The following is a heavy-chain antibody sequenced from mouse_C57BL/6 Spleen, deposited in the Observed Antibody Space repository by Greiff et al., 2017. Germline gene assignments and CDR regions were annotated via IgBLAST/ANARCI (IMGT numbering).Heavy chain of an antibody. CDR3: ARESDGYYEMDY. CDR2: INPNDGGT. J-gene: IGHJ4*01. V-gene: IGHV1-26*01. Sequence: EVQLQQSGPELVKPGASVKISCKASGYTFTDYYMTWVKQSQGKSLEWIGDINPNDGGTNYNQKFKGKGTLTVDKSYNTAYMELRSLTSEDAAVYYCARESDGYYEMDYWGQGTSVTVSS. D-gene: IGHD2-3*01. CDR1: GYTFTDYY.